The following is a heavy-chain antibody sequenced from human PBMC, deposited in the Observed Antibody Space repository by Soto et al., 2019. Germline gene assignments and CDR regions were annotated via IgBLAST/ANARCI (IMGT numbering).Heavy chain of an antibody. CDR1: GFTFSDYY. CDR2: ISSSSSYT. D-gene: IGHD3-22*01. V-gene: IGHV3-11*06. CDR3: ARDLRRYYDSIGYYWYDP. J-gene: IGHJ5*02. Sequence: GGSLRLSCAASGFTFSDYYMSWIRQAPGKGLEWVSYISSSSSYTNYADSVKGRFTISRDNAKISVYLQMNSLRAEDTAVYYCARDLRRYYDSIGYYWYDPWGQGTLVTVSS.